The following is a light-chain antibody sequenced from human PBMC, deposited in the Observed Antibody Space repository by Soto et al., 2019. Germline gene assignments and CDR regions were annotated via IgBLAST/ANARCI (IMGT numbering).Light chain of an antibody. J-gene: IGKJ2*01. CDR2: GAS. CDR3: QQYNNWELYT. V-gene: IGKV3-15*01. Sequence: EIVMTQSPATLSVSPGERATLSCRASQSVSSNLAWYQQKPGQAPRLLIYGASTRATGIPARFSGSGSGTEFTLTISSLQSEDFAVYYCQQYNNWELYTFGQGTKLEIK. CDR1: QSVSSN.